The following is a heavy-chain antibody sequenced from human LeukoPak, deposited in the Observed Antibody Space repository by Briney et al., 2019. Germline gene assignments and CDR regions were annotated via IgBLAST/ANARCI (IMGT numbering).Heavy chain of an antibody. V-gene: IGHV4-59*01. CDR1: SGSISGYY. CDR3: ARDGRAGSLFAY. J-gene: IGHJ4*02. D-gene: IGHD6-19*01. CDR2: ISYSGST. Sequence: SETLYLTCTVSSGSISGYYWSWIRQPPGKGLEWVGYISYSGSTNYNPSLKSRVTISVDTSKNQFSLKLSSVTAADTAIYYCARDGRAGSLFAYWGQGTLVTVSS.